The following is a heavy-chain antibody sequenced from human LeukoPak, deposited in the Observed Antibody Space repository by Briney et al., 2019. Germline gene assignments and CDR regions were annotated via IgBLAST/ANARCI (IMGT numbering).Heavy chain of an antibody. J-gene: IGHJ6*02. V-gene: IGHV5-10-1*01. CDR3: ARQGGTAMAADYYYGMDV. Sequence: GESLRISCKGSGYRFTSYWISWVRQMPGKGLEWMGRIDPSDSYTNYSPSFQGHVTISADKSISTAYLQWSSLKASDTAMYYCARQGGTAMAADYYYGMDVWGQGTTVTVSS. CDR2: IDPSDSYT. CDR1: GYRFTSYW. D-gene: IGHD5-18*01.